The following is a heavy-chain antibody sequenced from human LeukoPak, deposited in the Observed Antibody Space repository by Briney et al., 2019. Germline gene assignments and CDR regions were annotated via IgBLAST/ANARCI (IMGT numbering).Heavy chain of an antibody. Sequence: GGSLRLSCAASGFTFSSYAMSWVRQAPGKGLEWVSAISGSYTSYYADSVKGRFTISRDNSKNTLYLQMNSLRAEDMALYYYAKSKEDCCGSFDPWGQGTLVTVSS. CDR1: GFTFSSYA. D-gene: IGHD2-15*01. V-gene: IGHV3-23*01. J-gene: IGHJ5*02. CDR2: ISGSYTS. CDR3: AKSKEDCCGSFDP.